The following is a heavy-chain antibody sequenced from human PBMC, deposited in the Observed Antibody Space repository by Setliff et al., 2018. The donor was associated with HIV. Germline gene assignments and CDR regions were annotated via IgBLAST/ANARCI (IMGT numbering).Heavy chain of an antibody. CDR3: ATGASDYDSSGYYPALWW. D-gene: IGHD3-22*01. CDR1: GYTFTSYD. V-gene: IGHV1-8*02. Sequence: ASVKVSCKASGYTFTSYDINWVRQATGQGLEWMGWMNPDSGNTGYAQKFQGRITMTRNTSISTAYMELSSLKSEDTAVFYCATGASDYDSSGYYPALWWWGQGTLVTVSS. J-gene: IGHJ4*02. CDR2: MNPDSGNT.